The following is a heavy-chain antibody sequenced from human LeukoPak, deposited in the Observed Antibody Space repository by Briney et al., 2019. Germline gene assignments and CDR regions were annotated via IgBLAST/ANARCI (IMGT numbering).Heavy chain of an antibody. CDR3: ARSSSKYYFDY. D-gene: IGHD6-6*01. J-gene: IGHJ4*02. V-gene: IGHV3-74*01. CDR1: GFTFSSYW. Sequence: SGGFLRLSCAASGFTFSSYWMHWVRQAPGKGLVWVSRINTDGSSTSYADSVKGRFTISRDNAKNTLYLQMNSLRAEDTAVYYCARSSSKYYFDYWGQGTLVTVSS. CDR2: INTDGSST.